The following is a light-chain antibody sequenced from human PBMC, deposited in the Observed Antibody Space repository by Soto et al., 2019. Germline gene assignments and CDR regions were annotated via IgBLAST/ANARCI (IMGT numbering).Light chain of an antibody. V-gene: IGKV3-15*01. CDR2: GAS. CDR3: QHRSIWPVS. CDR1: ESVSSN. Sequence: EIVMTQSPATLSVSPGERATLSCGASESVSSNLAWYQQKPGQAPRLLIYGASTRATGIPARISGSGSATDFTLTISSLEPEDFAVYYCQHRSIWPVSFGQGTRLEI. J-gene: IGKJ5*01.